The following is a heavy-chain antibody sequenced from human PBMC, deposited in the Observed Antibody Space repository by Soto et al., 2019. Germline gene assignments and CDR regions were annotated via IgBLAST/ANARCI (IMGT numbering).Heavy chain of an antibody. V-gene: IGHV3-30*18. CDR1: GFTFSSYG. J-gene: IGHJ4*02. Sequence: QVQLVESGGGVVQPGRSLRLSCAASGFTFSSYGIHWVRQAPGKGLAWVAVISYDGNNKYYADSFKGRFTISRDKSKNTLYLQMNSLRAEDTAVYYCAKDRSRIGVAAPFACWGQGTLVTVSS. CDR3: AKDRSRIGVAAPFAC. D-gene: IGHD6-19*01. CDR2: ISYDGNNK.